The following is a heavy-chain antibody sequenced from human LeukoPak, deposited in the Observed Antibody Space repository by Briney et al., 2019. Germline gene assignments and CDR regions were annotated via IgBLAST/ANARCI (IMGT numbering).Heavy chain of an antibody. Sequence: SETLSLTCSVSGGSITGHYWHWIRQPPGKGLEWIGYVYYSGGTSYNPSLKSRVTISADTSKNQFSLRLTSVTAADTAVYYCARDFMDYALGGDAFDIWGPGTGVTV. CDR3: ARDFMDYALGGDAFDI. V-gene: IGHV4-59*11. CDR1: GGSITGHY. J-gene: IGHJ3*02. CDR2: VYYSGGT. D-gene: IGHD3-16*01.